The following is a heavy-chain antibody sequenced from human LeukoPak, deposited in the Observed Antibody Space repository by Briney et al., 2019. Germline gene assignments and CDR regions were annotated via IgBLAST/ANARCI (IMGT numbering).Heavy chain of an antibody. D-gene: IGHD6-19*01. Sequence: GSVKVSCKASGYTFTGYYMHWVRQAPGQGLEWMGWINPNSGGTNYAQKLQGRVTMTRDTSISTVYMELSRLRSDDTAVYYCARGGAVAASHYYYYMDVWGKGTTVTVSS. CDR1: GYTFTGYY. CDR3: ARGGAVAASHYYYYMDV. V-gene: IGHV1-2*02. CDR2: INPNSGGT. J-gene: IGHJ6*03.